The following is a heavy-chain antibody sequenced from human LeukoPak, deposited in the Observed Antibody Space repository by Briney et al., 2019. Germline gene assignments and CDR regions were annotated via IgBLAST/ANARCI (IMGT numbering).Heavy chain of an antibody. CDR1: GGSISSYY. Sequence: SETLSLTCTVSGGSISSYYWSWIRQPPGKGLEWIGYIYYSGSTNYNPSLKSRVAISVDTSKNQFSLKLSSVTAADTAVYYCARGPNFRPTYYYGSGSPAVWFDPWGQGTLVTVSS. J-gene: IGHJ5*02. D-gene: IGHD3-10*01. V-gene: IGHV4-59*12. CDR2: IYYSGST. CDR3: ARGPNFRPTYYYGSGSPAVWFDP.